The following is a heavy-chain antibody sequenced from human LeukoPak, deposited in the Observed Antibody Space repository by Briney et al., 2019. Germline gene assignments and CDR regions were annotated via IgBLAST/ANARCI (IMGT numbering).Heavy chain of an antibody. Sequence: GASVKVSCKASGYTFTGYYMHWVRQAPGQGLEWMGWINPNSGGTNYAQKFQGRVTMTRDTSISTAYMELSRLRSDDTAVYYCAKVPSWYCSRGSCYHLDYWGQGTLVTVSS. CDR3: AKVPSWYCSRGSCYHLDY. D-gene: IGHD2-15*01. V-gene: IGHV1-2*02. CDR2: INPNSGGT. J-gene: IGHJ4*02. CDR1: GYTFTGYY.